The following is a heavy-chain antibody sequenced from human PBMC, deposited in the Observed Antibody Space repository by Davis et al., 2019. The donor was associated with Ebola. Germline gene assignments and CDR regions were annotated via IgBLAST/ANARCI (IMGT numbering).Heavy chain of an antibody. Sequence: GGSLRLSCAASGFTFITYGMHWVRQAPGKGLEWVAVISYDGSNKYYADSVKGRFTISRDNSKNTLYLQMNSLRAEDTAVYYCARDRPRGGFDYWGQGTLVTVSS. CDR1: GFTFITYG. CDR3: ARDRPRGGFDY. J-gene: IGHJ4*02. D-gene: IGHD6-6*01. CDR2: ISYDGSNK. V-gene: IGHV3-30-3*01.